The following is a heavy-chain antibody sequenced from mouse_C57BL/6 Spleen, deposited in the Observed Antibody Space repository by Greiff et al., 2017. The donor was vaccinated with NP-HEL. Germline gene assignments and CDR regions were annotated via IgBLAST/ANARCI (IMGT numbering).Heavy chain of an antibody. D-gene: IGHD1-1*01. CDR3: AREIIYYDGEGYFDV. CDR1: GYTFTDYN. Sequence: EVQLQQSGPELVKPGASVKIPCKASGYTFTDYNMDWVKQSHGKSLEWIGDINPNNGGTIYNQKFKGKATLTVDKSSSTAYMELRSLTSEDTAVYYCAREIIYYDGEGYFDVWGTGTTVTVSS. CDR2: INPNNGGT. V-gene: IGHV1-18*01. J-gene: IGHJ1*03.